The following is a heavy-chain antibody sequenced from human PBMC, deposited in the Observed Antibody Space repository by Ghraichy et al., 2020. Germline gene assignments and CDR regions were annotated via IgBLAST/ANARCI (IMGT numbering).Heavy chain of an antibody. CDR2: IYYSGST. Sequence: SETLSLTCTVSGGSISSYYWSWIRQPPGKGLEWIGYIYYSGSTNYNPSLKSRVTISVDTSKNQFSLKLSSVTAADTAVYYCARGEVGWYLGNYYYYGMDVWGQGTTVTVSS. CDR3: ARGEVGWYLGNYYYYGMDV. V-gene: IGHV4-59*01. D-gene: IGHD2-15*01. J-gene: IGHJ6*02. CDR1: GGSISSYY.